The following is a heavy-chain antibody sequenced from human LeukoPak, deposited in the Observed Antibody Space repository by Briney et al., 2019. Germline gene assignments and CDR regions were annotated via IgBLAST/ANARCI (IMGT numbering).Heavy chain of an antibody. Sequence: PAGSLRFSCAASGFTLSTYWMSWVPQAPGKGLEWVANINRDGSGKYYVDSVRGRFTISRDNAKNSLYLQMNSLRAEDTAVYYCARVQTGTTNWFDPWGQGTLVTVSS. CDR1: GFTLSTYW. CDR2: INRDGSGK. V-gene: IGHV3-7*04. D-gene: IGHD1-1*01. J-gene: IGHJ5*02. CDR3: ARVQTGTTNWFDP.